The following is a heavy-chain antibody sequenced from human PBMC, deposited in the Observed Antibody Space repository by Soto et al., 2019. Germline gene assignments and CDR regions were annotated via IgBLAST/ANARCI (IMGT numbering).Heavy chain of an antibody. CDR2: IYYSGST. CDR3: AGLFYYDSSGFYYFFDY. Sequence: QLQLQESGPGLVKPSETLSLTCTVSGGSISTSSHYWGWIRQPPGKGLEWIGYIYYSGSTYYNPSLKSRVTISVDTSKSQFSLKLSSVTAADTAVYYCAGLFYYDSSGFYYFFDYWGQGTLVTVSS. CDR1: GGSISTSSHY. D-gene: IGHD3-22*01. V-gene: IGHV4-39*01. J-gene: IGHJ4*02.